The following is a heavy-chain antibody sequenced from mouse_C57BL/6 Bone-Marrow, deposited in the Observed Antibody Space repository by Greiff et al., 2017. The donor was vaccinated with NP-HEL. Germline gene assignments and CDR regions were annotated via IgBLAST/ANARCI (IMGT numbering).Heavy chain of an antibody. Sequence: DVKLQESGPGLVKPSQSLSLTCSVTGYSITSGYYWNWIRQFPGNKLEWMGYISYDGSNNYNPSLKNRISITRDTSKNQFFRKLNSVTTEDTATYYCAREGGYDYAWFAYWGQGTLVTVSA. V-gene: IGHV3-6*01. CDR1: GYSITSGYY. CDR3: AREGGYDYAWFAY. D-gene: IGHD2-4*01. CDR2: ISYDGSN. J-gene: IGHJ3*01.